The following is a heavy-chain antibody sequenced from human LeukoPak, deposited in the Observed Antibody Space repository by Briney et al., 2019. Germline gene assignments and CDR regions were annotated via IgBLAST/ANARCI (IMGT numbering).Heavy chain of an antibody. Sequence: GGSLRLSCEGPGFTFSRYGMSWVRQAPGKGLEWVSAISGSGVDTYYADSVKGRFTISRDNSKNTLYLQMNSLRAEDTAVYYCAKDSVSYPNWFDPWGQGTLVTVSS. V-gene: IGHV3-23*01. J-gene: IGHJ5*02. CDR1: GFTFSRYG. CDR2: ISGSGVDT. CDR3: AKDSVSYPNWFDP. D-gene: IGHD2-2*02.